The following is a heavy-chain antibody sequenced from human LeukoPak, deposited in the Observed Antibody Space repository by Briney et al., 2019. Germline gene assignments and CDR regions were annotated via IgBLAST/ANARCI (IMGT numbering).Heavy chain of an antibody. D-gene: IGHD6-13*01. CDR3: ARDRGVAAAGD. Sequence: GGSLRLSCAASGFTVSSNYMSWVRQAPGKGLEWVSVIYSGGSTYYADSVKGRFTISRDNSKNTLYLQMNSLRAEDTTVYYCARDRGVAAAGDWGQGTLVTVSS. CDR2: IYSGGST. J-gene: IGHJ4*02. V-gene: IGHV3-66*02. CDR1: GFTVSSNY.